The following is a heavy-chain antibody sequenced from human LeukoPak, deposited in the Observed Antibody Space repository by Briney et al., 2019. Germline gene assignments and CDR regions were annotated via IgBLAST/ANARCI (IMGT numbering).Heavy chain of an antibody. D-gene: IGHD5-24*01. CDR3: ARGATISETGYFDF. V-gene: IGHV4-34*01. Sequence: PSETLSLTCAVYGGSFSRYYWSWIRQSPGKGLEWIAEIDHRGDTNYNPSVKSRVTISVDTSKNQFSLRVRSLSAADTAVYYCARGATISETGYFDFWGQGTLVTVSS. J-gene: IGHJ4*03. CDR1: GGSFSRYY. CDR2: IDHRGDT.